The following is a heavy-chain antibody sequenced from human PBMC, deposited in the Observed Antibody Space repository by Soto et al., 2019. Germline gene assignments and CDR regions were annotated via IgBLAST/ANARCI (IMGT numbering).Heavy chain of an antibody. CDR2: IYYSGST. V-gene: IGHV4-31*03. J-gene: IGHJ4*02. Sequence: SETLSHTCTVSVGSISSGGHNWSWLRQHPGKGLEWIGYIYYSGSTYYNPSLKSRVTISVDTSKNQFSLKLSSVTAADTAVYYCARSGYSYGPNPLLYWGQGTLVTVS. CDR3: ARSGYSYGPNPLLY. CDR1: VGSISSGGHN. D-gene: IGHD5-18*01.